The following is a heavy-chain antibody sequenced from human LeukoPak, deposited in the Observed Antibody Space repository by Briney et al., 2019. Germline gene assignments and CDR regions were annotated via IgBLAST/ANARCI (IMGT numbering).Heavy chain of an antibody. CDR2: ISYDGSNK. Sequence: GGSLRLSCAASGLTFSSYAMHWVRQAPGKGLEWVAVISYDGSNKYYADSVKGRFTISRDNSKNTLYLQMNSLRAEDTAVYYCARDVLELSPAAGDDYWGQGTLVTVSS. CDR3: ARDVLELSPAAGDDY. CDR1: GLTFSSYA. D-gene: IGHD3-3*01. J-gene: IGHJ4*02. V-gene: IGHV3-30-3*01.